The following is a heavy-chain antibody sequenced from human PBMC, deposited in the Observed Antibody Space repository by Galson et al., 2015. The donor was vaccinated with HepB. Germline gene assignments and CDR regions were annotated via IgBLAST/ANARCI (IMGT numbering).Heavy chain of an antibody. J-gene: IGHJ6*02. V-gene: IGHV3-64D*06. CDR1: GFTFSSYT. CDR2: ISSNGGST. D-gene: IGHD6-19*01. CDR3: ATSSGWLSPYYYYYGMDV. Sequence: SLRLSCAASGFTFSSYTLYWVRQAPGKGLEYVSGISSNGGSTYYADSVKGRFTISRDNSKNTLSLQMSSLRVEDTAVYYCATSSGWLSPYYYYYGMDVWGQGTTVTVSS.